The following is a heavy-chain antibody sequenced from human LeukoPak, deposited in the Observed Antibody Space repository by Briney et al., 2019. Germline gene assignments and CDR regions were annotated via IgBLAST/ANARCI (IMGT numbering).Heavy chain of an antibody. J-gene: IGHJ4*02. CDR1: GGIYCSYT. D-gene: IGHD5-24*01. CDR2: IIPVFSTT. V-gene: IGHV1-69*05. CDR3: ARVDGSVDY. Sequence: VASVKVSCKASGGIYCSYTISWVRQAPGQGLEWMGGIIPVFSTTNLAQKFQGRLKISMDESTSTAYMQLSSLRYDDTAVYYCARVDGSVDYWGQGTLVTVSS.